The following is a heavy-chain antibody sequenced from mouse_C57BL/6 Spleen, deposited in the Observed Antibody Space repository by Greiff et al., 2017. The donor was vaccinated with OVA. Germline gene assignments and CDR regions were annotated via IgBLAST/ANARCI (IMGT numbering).Heavy chain of an antibody. J-gene: IGHJ2*01. CDR3: ARSVYYGPYYFDY. Sequence: QVQLQQSGPELVKPGASVKISCKASGYAFSSSWMNWVKQRPGKGLEWIGRIYPGDGDTNYNGKFKGKATLTADKSSSTAYMQLSSLTSEDSAVYFCARSVYYGPYYFDYWGQGTTLTVSS. V-gene: IGHV1-82*01. CDR2: IYPGDGDT. CDR1: GYAFSSSW. D-gene: IGHD2-1*01.